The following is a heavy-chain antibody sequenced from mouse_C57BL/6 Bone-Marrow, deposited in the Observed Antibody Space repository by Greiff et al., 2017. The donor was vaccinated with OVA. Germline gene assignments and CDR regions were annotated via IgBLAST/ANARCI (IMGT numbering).Heavy chain of an antibody. CDR2: IDPSASYT. CDR3: ARNDGYYGFAY. Sequence: VKLQESGAELVRPGTSVKLSCKASGYTFTSYWMHWVKQRPGQGLEWIGVIDPSASYTNYNQKFKGKATLTVDTSSSTAYMQLSSLTSEDSAVYDCARNDGYYGFAYWGQGTLVTVSA. D-gene: IGHD2-3*01. CDR1: GYTFTSYW. J-gene: IGHJ3*01. V-gene: IGHV1-59*01.